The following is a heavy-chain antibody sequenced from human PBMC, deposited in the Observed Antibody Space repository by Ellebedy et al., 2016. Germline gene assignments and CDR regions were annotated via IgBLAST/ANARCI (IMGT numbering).Heavy chain of an antibody. J-gene: IGHJ6*02. CDR3: ARSISSWYGGAVYGMDV. CDR2: ISDYNANT. CDR1: GFTFTTYG. D-gene: IGHD6-13*01. V-gene: IGHV1-18*01. Sequence: ASVKVSXXASGFTFTTYGLTWVRQAPGQGLEWMGWISDYNANTNYAQKLQGRVTMTTDTSTSTAYMELRSLRSDDTAVYYCARSISSWYGGAVYGMDVWGQGTTVTVSS.